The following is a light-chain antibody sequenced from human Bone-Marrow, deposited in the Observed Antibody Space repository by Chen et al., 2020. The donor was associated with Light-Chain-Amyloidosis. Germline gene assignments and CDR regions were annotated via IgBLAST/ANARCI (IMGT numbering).Light chain of an antibody. CDR3: NSYTSSSTV. V-gene: IGLV2-14*03. Sequence: QSALSQPASVSGAPGQSITLPCTGASSDVDGYDYVSWYQQHPGKAPKLIIYEVTHRPSGVSDRFSGSKSGNTASLTISGLQTEDEADYYCNSYTSSSTVFGGGTKLTVL. CDR1: SSDVDGYDY. CDR2: EVT. J-gene: IGLJ3*02.